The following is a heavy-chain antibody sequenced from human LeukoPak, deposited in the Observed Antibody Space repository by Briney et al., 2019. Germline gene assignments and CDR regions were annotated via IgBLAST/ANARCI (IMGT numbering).Heavy chain of an antibody. Sequence: GGSLRLSCTASGFTFGDYAMSWVRQAPGKGLEWVGFIRSKAYGGTTEYAASVQGRSTLSRDDSKSIAYLQMDSLKSEDTAVYYCTRDVHYYMDVWGKGTTVTISS. CDR3: TRDVHYYMDV. J-gene: IGHJ6*03. D-gene: IGHD2-8*01. CDR2: IRSKAYGGTT. CDR1: GFTFGDYA. V-gene: IGHV3-49*04.